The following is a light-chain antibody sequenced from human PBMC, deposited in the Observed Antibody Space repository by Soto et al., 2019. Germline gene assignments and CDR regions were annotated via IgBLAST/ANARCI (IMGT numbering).Light chain of an antibody. J-gene: IGLJ2*01. CDR1: SSDVGGYDY. V-gene: IGLV2-14*01. CDR3: SSYTSSITVDVV. Sequence: QSVLTQPASVSGSLGQSITISCTGTSSDVGGYDYVSWYQHFPGKAPKLIIYEVSNRPSGVSNRFSGSKSGNTASLTISGLQAEDEADYYCSSYTSSITVDVVFGGGTKVTVL. CDR2: EVS.